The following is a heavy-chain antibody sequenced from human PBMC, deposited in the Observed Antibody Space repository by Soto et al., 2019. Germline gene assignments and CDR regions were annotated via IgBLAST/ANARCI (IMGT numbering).Heavy chain of an antibody. CDR3: AKDRSGSWTFDY. CDR2: ISYDGSDK. D-gene: IGHD1-26*01. CDR1: GFTFSSYG. V-gene: IGHV3-30*18. Sequence: QVQLVESGGGVVQPGRSLRLSCAASGFTFSSYGMHWVRQAPGKGLEWVAVISYDGSDKHYTDSVKGRFTSSRDNSRNTLYLQMNNLIAEDTAVYYCAKDRSGSWTFDYWGQGTLVTVSS. J-gene: IGHJ4*02.